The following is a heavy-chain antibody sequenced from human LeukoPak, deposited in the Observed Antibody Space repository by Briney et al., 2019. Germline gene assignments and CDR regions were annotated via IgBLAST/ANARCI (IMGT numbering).Heavy chain of an antibody. CDR2: ISYDGSNK. CDR3: ARTLSMVERYFDY. V-gene: IGHV3-30*03. CDR1: GFTFSSYG. J-gene: IGHJ4*02. D-gene: IGHD3-10*01. Sequence: QPGGSLRLSCAASGFTFSSYGMHWVRQAPGKGLERVAVISYDGSNKYYADSVKGRFTISRDNSKNTLYLQMNSLRAEDTAVYYCARTLSMVERYFDYLGQGTLVTVSS.